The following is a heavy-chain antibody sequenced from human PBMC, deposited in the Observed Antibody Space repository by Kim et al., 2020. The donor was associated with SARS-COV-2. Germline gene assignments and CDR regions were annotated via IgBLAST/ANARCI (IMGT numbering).Heavy chain of an antibody. CDR2: IGTAGDT. CDR3: ARELLQWFGDGTYYYYVMDV. CDR1: GFTFSNYD. Sequence: GGSLRLSCAASGFTFSNYDMHWVRQATGKGLEWISVIGTAGDTYYPCSVKGRFTISRENAKNSLYLQMNNVRAGDTAVYYCARELLQWFGDGTYYYYVMDVWVQGTTVTVSS. V-gene: IGHV3-13*04. D-gene: IGHD3-10*01. J-gene: IGHJ6*02.